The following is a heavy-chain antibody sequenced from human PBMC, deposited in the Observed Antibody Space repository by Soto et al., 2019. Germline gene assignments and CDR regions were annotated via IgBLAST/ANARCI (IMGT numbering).Heavy chain of an antibody. V-gene: IGHV3-72*01. CDR3: ASRSSGSFDY. J-gene: IGHJ4*02. Sequence: LRLSCAASGFTFSDRYMDWVRQAPGKGLEWVGRTRNKANSYTTEYAASVKGRFTISRDDSKNSLYLQMNSLKTEDTAVYYCASRSSGSFDYWGQGTLVTVSS. CDR1: GFTFSDRY. D-gene: IGHD3-22*01. CDR2: TRNKANSYTT.